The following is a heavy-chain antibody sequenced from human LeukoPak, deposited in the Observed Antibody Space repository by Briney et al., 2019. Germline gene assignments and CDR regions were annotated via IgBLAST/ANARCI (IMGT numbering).Heavy chain of an antibody. CDR1: GFTFSNYG. CDR3: AKDGSWYGYFYYYYYTDV. D-gene: IGHD5-18*01. J-gene: IGHJ6*03. Sequence: GGTLRLSCAASGFTFSNYGTSWVRQAPGKGLEWVSTISSSGGSTYYADSVKGRFTISRDSSKNTLYLQMNSLRAEDTAVYYCAKDGSWYGYFYYYYYTDVWGKGTTVTISS. V-gene: IGHV3-23*01. CDR2: ISSSGGST.